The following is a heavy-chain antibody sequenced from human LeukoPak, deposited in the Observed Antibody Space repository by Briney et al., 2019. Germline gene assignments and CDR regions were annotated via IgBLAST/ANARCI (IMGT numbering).Heavy chain of an antibody. CDR3: ARGNRLYSSGWYRNAYYFDY. V-gene: IGHV4-34*01. CDR2: INHSGST. Sequence: PSETLSLTCAVYGGSFSGYYWSWIRRPPGKGLEWIGEINHSGSTNYNPSLKSRVTISVDTSKNQFSLKLSSVTAADTAVYYCARGNRLYSSGWYRNAYYFDYWGQGTLVTVSS. D-gene: IGHD6-19*01. CDR1: GGSFSGYY. J-gene: IGHJ4*02.